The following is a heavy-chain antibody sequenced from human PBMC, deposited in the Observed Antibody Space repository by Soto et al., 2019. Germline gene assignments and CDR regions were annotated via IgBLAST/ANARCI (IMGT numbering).Heavy chain of an antibody. CDR3: ARSGGGGAGDV. Sequence: QVQLVESGGGVVQPGRSLRLSCAASGFTFSSYAMHWVRQAPGKGLEWVAVIWYDGSNKYYEDSVKGRFTISRDNSKNTLYRKRNSGRAEDTAVYYWARSGGGGAGDVWGQGTTVTVSS. CDR1: GFTFSSYA. V-gene: IGHV3-33*01. J-gene: IGHJ6*02. CDR2: IWYDGSNK. D-gene: IGHD1-26*01.